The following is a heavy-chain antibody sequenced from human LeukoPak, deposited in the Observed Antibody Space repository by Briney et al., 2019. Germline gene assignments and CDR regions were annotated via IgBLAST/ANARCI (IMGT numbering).Heavy chain of an antibody. CDR3: ARGGVAVAGQIDY. V-gene: IGHV1-2*06. Sequence: ASVKVSCKASGYPFTDYYMHWVRQAPGQGLEWIGRINPNSGGTNYALKFQGKVTMTRDTSISTAYMELRRLRSDDTAVYYCARGGVAVAGQIDYWGQGTLVTVSS. CDR1: GYPFTDYY. CDR2: INPNSGGT. J-gene: IGHJ4*02. D-gene: IGHD2-15*01.